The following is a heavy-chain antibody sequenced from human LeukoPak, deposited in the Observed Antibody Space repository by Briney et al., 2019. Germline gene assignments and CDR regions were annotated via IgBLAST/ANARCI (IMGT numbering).Heavy chain of an antibody. CDR1: GYTFTSYY. CDR3: AREPPGYAFDI. J-gene: IGHJ3*02. CDR2: INPSGGST. Sequence: GASVKVSCKASGYTFTSYYVHWVRQAPGQGLEWMGIINPSGGSTSYAQKFQGRVTMTRDTATRTVYMELSSLRSEDTAVYYCAREPPGYAFDIWGQGTMVTVSS. V-gene: IGHV1-46*03. D-gene: IGHD3-10*01.